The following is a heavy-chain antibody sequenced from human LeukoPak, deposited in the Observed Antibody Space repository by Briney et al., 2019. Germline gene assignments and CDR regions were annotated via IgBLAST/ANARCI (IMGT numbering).Heavy chain of an antibody. CDR2: ISYDGSNK. D-gene: IGHD6-6*01. V-gene: IGHV3-30-3*01. Sequence: GGSLRLSCAASGFTFSSYAMHWVRQAPGKGLEWVAVISYDGSNKYYADSVKGRFTISRDNSKNTLYLEMNSLRAEDTAVYYCAKDGAAIEYSSSSGWFDPWGQGTLVTVSS. CDR1: GFTFSSYA. J-gene: IGHJ5*02. CDR3: AKDGAAIEYSSSSGWFDP.